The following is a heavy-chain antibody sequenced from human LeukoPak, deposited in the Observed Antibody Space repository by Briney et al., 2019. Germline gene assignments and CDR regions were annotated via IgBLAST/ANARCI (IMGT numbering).Heavy chain of an antibody. D-gene: IGHD5-12*01. CDR3: ARQQSGYVGGYYYYMDV. CDR2: IYYSGST. J-gene: IGHJ6*03. V-gene: IGHV4-39*01. Sequence: SETLSPTCTVSGGPISSSSYYWGWIRQPPGKGLEGIGSIYYSGSTYYNPSLKSRVTISVDTSKNQFSLKLSSVTAADTAVYYCARQQSGYVGGYYYYMDVWGKGTTVTVSS. CDR1: GGPISSSSYY.